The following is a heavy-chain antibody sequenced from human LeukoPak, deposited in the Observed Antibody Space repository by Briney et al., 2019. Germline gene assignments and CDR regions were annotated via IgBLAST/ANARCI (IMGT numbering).Heavy chain of an antibody. CDR1: GGSISSYY. Sequence: SETLSLTCTVSGGSISSYYWSWIRQPAGGGLEWIGRFYATGGTKYNPSLQSRVTMSVDTSKNQFSLKLSSVTAADTAVYYCARGTTVERPFFNYWGQGTLVTVSS. J-gene: IGHJ4*02. CDR2: FYATGGT. D-gene: IGHD1-1*01. V-gene: IGHV4-4*07. CDR3: ARGTTVERPFFNY.